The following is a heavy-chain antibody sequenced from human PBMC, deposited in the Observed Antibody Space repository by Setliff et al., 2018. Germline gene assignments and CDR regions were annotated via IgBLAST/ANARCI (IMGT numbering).Heavy chain of an antibody. V-gene: IGHV1-69*13. CDR3: AKNGFGVVALGVNNWFDP. CDR2: IIPIFGTA. J-gene: IGHJ5*02. CDR1: GGTFSSYA. D-gene: IGHD3-10*01. Sequence: ASVKVSCKASGGTFSSYAITWVRQAPGQGLEWMGGIIPIFGTAKYAQKFQGRVTITADQSTRTAYMELSSLRSEDTAVYYCAKNGFGVVALGVNNWFDPWGQGTLVTVSS.